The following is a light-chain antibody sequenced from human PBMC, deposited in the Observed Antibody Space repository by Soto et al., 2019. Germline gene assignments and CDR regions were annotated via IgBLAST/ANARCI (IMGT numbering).Light chain of an antibody. CDR3: QQYSGYPFT. CDR2: KPS. CDR1: QSISSW. Sequence: DIQMTQSPSTLSASVGDRVTITCRASQSISSWLAWYQQKPGKAPKLLIYKPSSLESGVPSRFSGSGSGTEFTLTISSLQPDDFATYFCQQYSGYPFTFGPGAKVDIK. V-gene: IGKV1-5*03. J-gene: IGKJ3*01.